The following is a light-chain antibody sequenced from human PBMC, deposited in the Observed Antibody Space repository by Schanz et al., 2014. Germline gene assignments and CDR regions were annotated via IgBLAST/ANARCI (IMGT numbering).Light chain of an antibody. CDR3: CSYAGSSTSWV. J-gene: IGLJ3*02. CDR1: SSDVGAYDY. Sequence: QSALTQPRSVSASPGQSVTISCTGSSSDVGAYDYVSWYQHHPGKAPKLMIYDVHKRPSGVSNRFSGSKSANTASLTISGLQAEDEADYYCCSYAGSSTSWVFGGGTKLTVL. V-gene: IGLV2-11*01. CDR2: DVH.